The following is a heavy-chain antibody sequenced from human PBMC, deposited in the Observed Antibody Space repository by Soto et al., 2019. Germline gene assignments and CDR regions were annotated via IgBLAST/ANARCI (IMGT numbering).Heavy chain of an antibody. D-gene: IGHD5-18*01. V-gene: IGHV4-39*01. J-gene: IGHJ4*02. Sequence: QLQLQESGPGLVKPSETLSLTCTVSGGSISSSSDSWGWIRQAPGKGLEWIGSKYYSGNTFYSPSLKSRVTISVDTSKNQFSLRLTSVTAADTAVYYCTRHRGYSYGFTYWGQGTLVTVSS. CDR1: GGSISSSSDS. CDR3: TRHRGYSYGFTY. CDR2: KYYSGNT.